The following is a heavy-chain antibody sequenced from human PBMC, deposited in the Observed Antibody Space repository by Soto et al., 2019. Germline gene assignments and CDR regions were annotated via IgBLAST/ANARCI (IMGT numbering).Heavy chain of an antibody. D-gene: IGHD3-22*01. Sequence: SETLSLTCTVFGGSISSYYWSWIRQPPGKGLEWIGYIYYSGSTNYNPSLKSRVTISVDTSKNQFSLKLSSVTAADTAVYYCARSVYYDSSGYYYGRPPYYFDYWGQGTLVTVSS. CDR1: GGSISSYY. J-gene: IGHJ4*02. CDR2: IYYSGST. V-gene: IGHV4-59*01. CDR3: ARSVYYDSSGYYYGRPPYYFDY.